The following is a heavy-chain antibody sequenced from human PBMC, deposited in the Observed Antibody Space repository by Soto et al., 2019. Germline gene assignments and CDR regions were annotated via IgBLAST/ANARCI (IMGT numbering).Heavy chain of an antibody. CDR1: GFTFRNNV. D-gene: IGHD2-8*01. Sequence: GGSLRLSCAASGFTFRNNVLSWVRQAPGKGLDWVSGITGSGRDTYYADSVKGRFTISRDNSKNMVFLRMNSLRAEDTALYYCAKNGLDNSPSAIDSWGPGTLVTVSS. CDR2: ITGSGRDT. CDR3: AKNGLDNSPSAIDS. V-gene: IGHV3-23*01. J-gene: IGHJ4*02.